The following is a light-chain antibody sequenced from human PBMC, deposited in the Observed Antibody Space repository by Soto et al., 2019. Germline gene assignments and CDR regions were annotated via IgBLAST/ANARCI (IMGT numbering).Light chain of an antibody. J-gene: IGLJ1*01. Sequence: SVLTQPPPVSEAPRQMVTISCSGKSSNIGNNAVNWYQQLPGKAPKLLIYYDDLLPPGVSDRFSGSKSGTSASLAISGLQSEDEADYYCAAWDDSLNGPGYVFGTGTKVTVL. CDR2: YDD. CDR1: SSNIGNNA. V-gene: IGLV1-36*01. CDR3: AAWDDSLNGPGYV.